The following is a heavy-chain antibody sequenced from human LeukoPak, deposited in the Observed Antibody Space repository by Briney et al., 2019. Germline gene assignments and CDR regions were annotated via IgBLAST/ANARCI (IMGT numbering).Heavy chain of an antibody. CDR2: ISWNSGSI. CDR3: VVDFQYNSP. D-gene: IGHD1-1*01. J-gene: IGHJ5*02. V-gene: IGHV3-9*01. Sequence: GGSLRLSCAASGVTFDDYAMHWVRQAPGKGLEWVSGISWNSGSIGYADSVKGRFTISRDNAKNTLYLQMNSPRIEDTAVYYCVVDFQYNSPWGQGTLVTVSS. CDR1: GVTFDDYA.